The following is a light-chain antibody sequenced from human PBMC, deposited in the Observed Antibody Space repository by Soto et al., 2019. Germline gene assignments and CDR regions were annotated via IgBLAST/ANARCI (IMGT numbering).Light chain of an antibody. CDR2: WAS. J-gene: IGKJ4*01. V-gene: IGKV4-1*01. Sequence: DIVMTQSPDSLTVSLGERATINCKSSQSVLFSSNNKNYLACYQQKPGQPPKLLIYWASTRESGVPDRFSGSGSGTDFTLTINALQAEDVAVYYCQQYHTTPLSFGGGTKVEIK. CDR3: QQYHTTPLS. CDR1: QSVLFSSNNKNY.